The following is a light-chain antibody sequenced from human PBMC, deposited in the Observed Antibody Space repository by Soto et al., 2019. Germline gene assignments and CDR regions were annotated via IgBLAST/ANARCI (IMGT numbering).Light chain of an antibody. V-gene: IGKV1-5*01. J-gene: IGKJ1*01. CDR1: QIISSW. CDR2: DVS. CDR3: QQGYSTPWT. Sequence: DIQMTQTHSTLSASVGDRVTITFLASQIISSWLAWYQQKPGKAPKVLIYDVSRLESGVPSRFSASGSGTDFTLTLNSLQPEDFATYYCQQGYSTPWTFGQGTKVDI.